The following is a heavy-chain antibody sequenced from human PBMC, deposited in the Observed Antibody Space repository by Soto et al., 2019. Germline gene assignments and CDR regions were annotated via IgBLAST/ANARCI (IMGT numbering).Heavy chain of an antibody. Sequence: PSETLSLTCTVSGGSISSYYWSWIRQPPGKGLEWIGYIYYSGSTNYNPSLKSRVTISVDTSKNQFSLKLSSVTAADTAVYYCARETAYSSSSDYFDYWGQGTLVTVSS. D-gene: IGHD6-6*01. CDR2: IYYSGST. J-gene: IGHJ4*02. CDR1: GGSISSYY. V-gene: IGHV4-59*01. CDR3: ARETAYSSSSDYFDY.